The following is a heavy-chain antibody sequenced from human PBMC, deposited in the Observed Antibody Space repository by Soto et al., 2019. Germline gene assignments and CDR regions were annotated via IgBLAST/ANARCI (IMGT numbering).Heavy chain of an antibody. J-gene: IGHJ4*02. CDR3: ARGNIYCSGGSCYSFVDY. D-gene: IGHD2-15*01. CDR1: GGSFSGYY. V-gene: IGHV4-34*01. CDR2: INHSGST. Sequence: SVTLSLTCAVYGGSFSGYYWSWIRQPPGKRLEWIGEINHSGSTNYNPSLKSRVTISVDTSKNQFSLKLSSVTAADTAVYYCARGNIYCSGGSCYSFVDYRGQGTLVTVSS.